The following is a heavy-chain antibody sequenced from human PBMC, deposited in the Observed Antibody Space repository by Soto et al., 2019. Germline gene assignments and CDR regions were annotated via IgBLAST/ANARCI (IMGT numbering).Heavy chain of an antibody. CDR3: ARLGRYCSSTSCYGNYYYGMDV. Sequence: GESLKISCKGSGYSFTSYWISWVRQMPGKGLEWMGRIDPSDSYTNYSPSFQGHVTISADKSISTAYLQWSSLKASDTAMYYCARLGRYCSSTSCYGNYYYGMDVWGQGTTVTVPS. D-gene: IGHD2-2*01. J-gene: IGHJ6*02. V-gene: IGHV5-10-1*01. CDR1: GYSFTSYW. CDR2: IDPSDSYT.